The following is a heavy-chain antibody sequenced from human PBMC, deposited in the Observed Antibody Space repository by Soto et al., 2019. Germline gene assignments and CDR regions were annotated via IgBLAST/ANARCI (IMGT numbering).Heavy chain of an antibody. CDR2: IIPLFGTA. CDR3: ARRTRLDDEDRSGPLDS. V-gene: IGHV1-69*01. CDR1: GGTFTNYA. J-gene: IGHJ4*02. Sequence: QVELVQSGAEVKKPGSSVKVSCKASGGTFTNYAFSWVRQAPGQGLEWVGEIIPLFGTANSAQIFQGRVTMSADESTTTAYMELNSLRSEDTAVYDCARRTRLDDEDRSGPLDSWGRGTLVTVSS. D-gene: IGHD3-22*01.